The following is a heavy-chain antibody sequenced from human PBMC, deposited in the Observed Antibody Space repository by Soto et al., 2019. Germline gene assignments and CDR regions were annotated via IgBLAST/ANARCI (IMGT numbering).Heavy chain of an antibody. Sequence: PSETLSLTCAVYGGSFSGYYWSWIRQPPGKGLEWIGEINHSGSTNYNPSLKSRVTISVDTSKNQFSLKLSSVTATDTAVYYCARGRRRGHSSGYYLLDYWGQGTLVTVSS. CDR1: GGSFSGYY. J-gene: IGHJ4*02. V-gene: IGHV4-34*01. D-gene: IGHD3-22*01. CDR2: INHSGST. CDR3: ARGRRRGHSSGYYLLDY.